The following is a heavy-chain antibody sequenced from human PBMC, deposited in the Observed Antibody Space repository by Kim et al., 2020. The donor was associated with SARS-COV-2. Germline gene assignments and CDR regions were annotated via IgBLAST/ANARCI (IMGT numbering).Heavy chain of an antibody. J-gene: IGHJ3*02. CDR3: ATEGPSGTSSANAFDI. CDR2: INLSGIT. CDR1: GASISSRNW. V-gene: IGHV4-4*02. Sequence: SETLSLTCDVSGASISSRNWWSWVRQPPGKGLEWIGEINLSGITNYNPSLKSRVTISLNRAKSQFSLKGSSVTAADTAVFYCATEGPSGTSSANAFDIWGQGTMVTVSS. D-gene: IGHD1-26*01.